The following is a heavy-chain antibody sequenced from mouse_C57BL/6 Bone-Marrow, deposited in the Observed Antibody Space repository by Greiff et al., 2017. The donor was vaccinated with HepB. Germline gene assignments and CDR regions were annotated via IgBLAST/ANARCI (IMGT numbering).Heavy chain of an antibody. V-gene: IGHV1-50*01. CDR1: GYTFTSYW. CDR2: IDPSDSYT. J-gene: IGHJ3*01. Sequence: QVHLKQPGAELVKPGASVKLSCKASGYTFTSYWMQWVKQRPGQGLEWIGEIDPSDSYTNYNQKFKGKATLTVDTSSSTAYMQLSSLTSEDSAVYYCARFAYWGQGTLVTVSA. CDR3: ARFAY.